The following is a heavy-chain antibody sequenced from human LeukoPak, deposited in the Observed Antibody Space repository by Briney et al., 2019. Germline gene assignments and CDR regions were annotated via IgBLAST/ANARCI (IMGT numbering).Heavy chain of an antibody. D-gene: IGHD3-22*01. Sequence: GESLRISCKGSGYSFTTYWIAWVRQMPGKGLEWMGIIYPGDSDTTYSPSFQGQVTISADMAISTAYLQWSSLKASDTAMYYCARRSQYYDSTGYYVFDIWGQGTMVTVSS. CDR1: GYSFTTYW. V-gene: IGHV5-51*01. CDR3: ARRSQYYDSTGYYVFDI. J-gene: IGHJ3*02. CDR2: IYPGDSDT.